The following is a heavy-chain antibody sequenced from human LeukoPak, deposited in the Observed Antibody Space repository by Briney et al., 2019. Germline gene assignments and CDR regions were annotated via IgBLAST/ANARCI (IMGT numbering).Heavy chain of an antibody. V-gene: IGHV4-59*01. D-gene: IGHD6-6*01. CDR3: ARYSSSSSEVDY. CDR1: GGSISSYY. Sequence: PSETLSLTCTVSGGSISSYYWSWSRQPPGKGLEWIGYIYYSGSTNYNPSLKSRVTISVDTSKNQFSLKLSSVTAADTAVYYCARYSSSSSEVDYWGQGTLVTVSS. J-gene: IGHJ4*02. CDR2: IYYSGST.